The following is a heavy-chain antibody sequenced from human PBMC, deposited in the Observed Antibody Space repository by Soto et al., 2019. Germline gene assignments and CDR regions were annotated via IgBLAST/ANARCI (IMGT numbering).Heavy chain of an antibody. CDR3: ATLDRIVGGTWEY. V-gene: IGHV3-72*01. J-gene: IGHJ4*02. CDR2: IRHRANSHTT. D-gene: IGHD1-26*01. CDR1: GFTFSDHY. Sequence: EVQRVESGGGLVQPGGSLRLSCAASGFTFSDHYMDWVRQSPGKGLEWVGRIRHRANSHTTVYAASVKGRFTISRDDSKSSVFLEMNSLKTEDKAVYYCATLDRIVGGTWEYWGQGTLVTVSS.